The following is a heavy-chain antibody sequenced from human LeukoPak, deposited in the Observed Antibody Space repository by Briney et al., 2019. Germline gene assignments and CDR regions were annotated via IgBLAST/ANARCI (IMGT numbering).Heavy chain of an antibody. J-gene: IGHJ4*02. Sequence: PGGSLRLSCAASGFTFSSYWMSWVRQAPGKGLEWVANIKQDGSEKYYVDSVKGRFTISRDNAKNSLYLQMNSLRAEDTAVYYCARAATYYDFWSGLDYWGQGTLVTVSS. CDR2: IKQDGSEK. D-gene: IGHD3-3*01. V-gene: IGHV3-7*01. CDR3: ARAATYYDFWSGLDY. CDR1: GFTFSSYW.